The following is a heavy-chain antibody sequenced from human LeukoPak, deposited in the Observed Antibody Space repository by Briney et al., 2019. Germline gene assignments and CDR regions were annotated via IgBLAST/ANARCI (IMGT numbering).Heavy chain of an antibody. Sequence: GESLKISCTGFGYSFTSYWISWVRQMPGKGLEWMGRIDPSDSYTNYSPSFQGHVTISADKSISTAYLQWSSLKASDTAMYYCARHTPEYDSSGFDYWGQGTLVTVSS. CDR2: IDPSDSYT. CDR3: ARHTPEYDSSGFDY. J-gene: IGHJ4*02. D-gene: IGHD3-22*01. V-gene: IGHV5-10-1*01. CDR1: GYSFTSYW.